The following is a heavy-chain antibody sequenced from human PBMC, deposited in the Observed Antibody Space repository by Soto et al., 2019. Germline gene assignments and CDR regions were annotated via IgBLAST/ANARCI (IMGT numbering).Heavy chain of an antibody. CDR3: ARKTYYYDSSGYYFDY. J-gene: IGHJ4*02. Sequence: SETLSLTCTVSGGSISSVGYYWSWIRQHPGKGLEWIGYIYYSGSTYYNPSLKSRVTISVDTSKNQFSLKLSSVTAADTAVYYCARKTYYYDSSGYYFDYWGQGTLVTVSS. CDR2: IYYSGST. V-gene: IGHV4-31*03. D-gene: IGHD3-22*01. CDR1: GGSISSVGYY.